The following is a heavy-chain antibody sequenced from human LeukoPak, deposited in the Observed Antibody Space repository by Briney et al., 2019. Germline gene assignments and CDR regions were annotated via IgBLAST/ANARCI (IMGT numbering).Heavy chain of an antibody. J-gene: IGHJ4*02. CDR2: ISGSGGST. V-gene: IGHV3-23*01. CDR1: GFTFSSYA. D-gene: IGHD2-2*01. CDR3: AKDLSDCSSTSCYVSFDY. Sequence: PGGSLRLSCAASGFTFSSYAMSWVRQAPGKGLEWVSAISGSGGSTYYADSVKGRFTISRDNSKNTLYLQMNSLRAEDTAVYYCAKDLSDCSSTSCYVSFDYWGQGTLVTVSS.